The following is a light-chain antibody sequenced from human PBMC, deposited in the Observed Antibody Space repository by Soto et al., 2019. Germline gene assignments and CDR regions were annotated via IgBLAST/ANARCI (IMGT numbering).Light chain of an antibody. J-gene: IGKJ1*01. CDR3: XXXXSSPXX. CDR2: GAS. V-gene: IGKV3-20*01. CDR1: QSVSGSY. Sequence: EIALTQSPGTLSLSPGERATLSCRASQSVSGSYLAWFQQKPGQAPRLLIYGASSRATGIPDRFSGSGSGTDXXXXIXXXXPEXXAVXXXXXXXSSPXXSGQGTKVEIK.